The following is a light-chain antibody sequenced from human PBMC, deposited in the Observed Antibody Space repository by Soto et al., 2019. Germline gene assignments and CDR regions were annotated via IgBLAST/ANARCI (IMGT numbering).Light chain of an antibody. Sequence: EVVMTQSPDSLSVSPGERATLSCRASQSVSSNLAWYQQKLGQAPRLLIYGASTRATGISARFSGSGSGTEFTLTISRLQSEDFAIYYCQQYKNWPRTFGQGTRVESK. CDR1: QSVSSN. CDR2: GAS. V-gene: IGKV3-15*01. CDR3: QQYKNWPRT. J-gene: IGKJ1*01.